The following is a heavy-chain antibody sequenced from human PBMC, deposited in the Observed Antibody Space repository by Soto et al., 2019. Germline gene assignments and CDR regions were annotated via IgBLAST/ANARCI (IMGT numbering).Heavy chain of an antibody. CDR1: GFTFSSYG. D-gene: IGHD3-10*01. Sequence: QVQLVESGGGVVQPGRSLRLSCAASGFTFSSYGMHWVRQAPGKGLEWVAVISYDGSNKYYADSVKGRFTISRDNSKNTLYLQMNSLRAEDTAVYYCAKVRGKAYYFDYRGQGTLVTVSS. J-gene: IGHJ4*02. V-gene: IGHV3-30*18. CDR2: ISYDGSNK. CDR3: AKVRGKAYYFDY.